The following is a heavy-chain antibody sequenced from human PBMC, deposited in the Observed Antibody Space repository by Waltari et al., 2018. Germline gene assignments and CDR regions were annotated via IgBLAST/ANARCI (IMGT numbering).Heavy chain of an antibody. V-gene: IGHV4-34*01. CDR2: INHRGST. Sequence: QVQLQQWGAGLLKPSETLSLTCAVYGGSFSGYYWSWIRQPPGKGLEWIGEINHRGSTNYNPSLKSRVTISVDTSKNQFSLKLSSVTAADTATYYCARETPGAYGSKSKKYYYYMDVWGKGTTVTVSS. D-gene: IGHD3-10*01. CDR3: ARETPGAYGSKSKKYYYYMDV. J-gene: IGHJ6*03. CDR1: GGSFSGYY.